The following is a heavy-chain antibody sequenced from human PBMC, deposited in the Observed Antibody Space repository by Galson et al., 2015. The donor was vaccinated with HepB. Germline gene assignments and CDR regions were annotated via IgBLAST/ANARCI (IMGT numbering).Heavy chain of an antibody. CDR1: GFTFSSYA. J-gene: IGHJ4*02. D-gene: IGHD2-15*01. CDR2: ISYDGSNK. CDR3: ARGAYCSGGSFYYRVY. Sequence: SLRLSCAASGFTFSSYAMDWVRQAPGKGLEWVAVISYDGSNKCYADSVKGRFTISRDNSKNTLYLQMNSLRAEDTAVYYCARGAYCSGGSFYYRVYWGQGTLVTVSS. V-gene: IGHV3-30-3*01.